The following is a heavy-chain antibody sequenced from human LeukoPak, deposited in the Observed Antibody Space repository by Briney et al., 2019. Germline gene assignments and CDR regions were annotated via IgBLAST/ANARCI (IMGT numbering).Heavy chain of an antibody. Sequence: GSLRLSCAASGFTFSSYSMNWVRQAPGKGLEWVSSISSSSSYIYYADSVKGRFTISRDNAKNSLYLQMNSLRAEDTAVYYCARSGYCSSTSCYYYYGMDVWGQGTTVTVSS. CDR2: ISSSSSYI. CDR3: ARSGYCSSTSCYYYYGMDV. V-gene: IGHV3-21*01. D-gene: IGHD2-2*01. CDR1: GFTFSSYS. J-gene: IGHJ6*02.